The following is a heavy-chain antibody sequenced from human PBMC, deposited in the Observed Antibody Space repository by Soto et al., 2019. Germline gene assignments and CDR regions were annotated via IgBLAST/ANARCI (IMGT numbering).Heavy chain of an antibody. D-gene: IGHD3-10*01. CDR1: GCSISSYY. V-gene: IGHV4-59*01. Sequence: XETLSLTCTVSGCSISSYYWSWIRQPPGKGLEWIGYIYYSGSTNYNPSLKSRVTISVDTSKNQFSLKLSSVTAADTAVYYCARDPSRRVTMVRGVRRYYGMDVWGQGTTVTVSS. J-gene: IGHJ6*02. CDR3: ARDPSRRVTMVRGVRRYYGMDV. CDR2: IYYSGST.